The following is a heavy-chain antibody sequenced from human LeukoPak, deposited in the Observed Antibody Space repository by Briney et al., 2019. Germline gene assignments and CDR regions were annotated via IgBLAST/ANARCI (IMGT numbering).Heavy chain of an antibody. V-gene: IGHV3-23*01. CDR2: IGGSGGT. CDR3: AKDTYWSGGSCYGVDY. J-gene: IGHJ4*02. CDR1: RFTFSSYA. Sequence: GGSLRLSCAASRFTFSSYAMSWLRQAPGKGLEWVSTIGGSGGTYYADSVKGRFTISRDNSKNTLYLQMNSLRAEDTAVYFCAKDTYWSGGSCYGVDYWGQGTLVTVSS. D-gene: IGHD2-15*01.